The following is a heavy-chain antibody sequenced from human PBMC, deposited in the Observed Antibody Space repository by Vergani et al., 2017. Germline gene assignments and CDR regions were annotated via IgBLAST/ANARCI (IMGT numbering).Heavy chain of an antibody. CDR1: GGSISSYY. CDR3: ARNPYCGGDCYSDAFDI. V-gene: IGHV4-59*01. Sequence: QVQLHESCPGLVKPSETLSLICTVSGGSISSYYWSLIRQPPGKGLEWIGYIYYSGSTNYNPALKSRVTISVDTSKNQFSLRMSSVTAADTAVYYCARNPYCGGDCYSDAFDIWGQGTMVTVSS. J-gene: IGHJ3*02. CDR2: IYYSGST. D-gene: IGHD2-21*02.